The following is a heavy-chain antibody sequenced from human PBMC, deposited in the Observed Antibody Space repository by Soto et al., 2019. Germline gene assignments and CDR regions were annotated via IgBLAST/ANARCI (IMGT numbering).Heavy chain of an antibody. CDR2: INSDGSNT. J-gene: IGHJ5*02. CDR3: VRGYSTNWHNWFDP. D-gene: IGHD6-13*01. CDR1: GFTFSSSW. V-gene: IGHV3-74*01. Sequence: EVQLVESGGGLVQPGGSLRLSCAVSGFTFSSSWMHWVRQAPGKGPVWVSLINSDGSNTNYADSVKGRFTISRDNAKNTLYLQMDSLRAEDTAVYYCVRGYSTNWHNWFDPWGQGTLVTVSS.